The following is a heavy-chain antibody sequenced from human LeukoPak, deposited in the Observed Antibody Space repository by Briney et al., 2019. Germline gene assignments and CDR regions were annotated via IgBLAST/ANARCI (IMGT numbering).Heavy chain of an antibody. D-gene: IGHD6-13*01. CDR3: ARWGGIARDWFDP. CDR1: GGSISSYY. J-gene: IGHJ5*02. Sequence: PSETLSLTCTVSGGSISSYYWSWIRQPPGKGLEWIGYIDHSGSTYHNPSLKSRVTISVDRSKNQFFLKLSSVTAADTAVFYCARWGGIARDWFDPWGQGTLVTVSS. V-gene: IGHV4-59*12. CDR2: IDHSGST.